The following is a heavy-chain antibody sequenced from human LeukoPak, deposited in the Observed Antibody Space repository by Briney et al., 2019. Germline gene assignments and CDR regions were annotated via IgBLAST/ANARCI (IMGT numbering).Heavy chain of an antibody. J-gene: IGHJ6*03. CDR2: INTNTGNP. CDR3: ASPQGGYDFWSGSLPWLQNYYYYYMDV. D-gene: IGHD3-3*01. V-gene: IGHV7-4-1*02. Sequence: GASVKVSCKASGYTFTSYAMNWVRQAPGQGLEWMGWINTNTGNPTYAQGFTGRFVFSLDTSVSTAYLQISSLKAEDTAVYYCASPQGGYDFWSGSLPWLQNYYYYYMDVWGKGTTVTVSS. CDR1: GYTFTSYA.